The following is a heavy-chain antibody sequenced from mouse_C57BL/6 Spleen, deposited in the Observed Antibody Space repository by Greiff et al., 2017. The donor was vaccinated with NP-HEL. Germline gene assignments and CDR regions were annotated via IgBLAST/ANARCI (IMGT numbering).Heavy chain of an antibody. CDR2: IDPSDSYT. Sequence: QVQLQQPGAELVMPGASVKLSCKASGYTFTSYWMHWVKQRPGQGLEWIGEIDPSDSYTNYNQKFKGKSTLTVDKSSSTAYMQLSSLTSEDSAVYYCARSEDPGKAYYSNLFDYWGQGTTLTVSS. V-gene: IGHV1-69*01. J-gene: IGHJ2*01. D-gene: IGHD2-5*01. CDR3: ARSEDPGKAYYSNLFDY. CDR1: GYTFTSYW.